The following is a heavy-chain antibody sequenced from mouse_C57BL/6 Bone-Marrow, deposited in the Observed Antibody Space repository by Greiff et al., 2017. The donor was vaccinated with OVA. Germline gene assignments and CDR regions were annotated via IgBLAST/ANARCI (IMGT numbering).Heavy chain of an antibody. J-gene: IGHJ3*01. CDR2: ISSGGSYT. Sequence: EVQLQESGGDLVKPGGSLKLSCAASGFTFRSYGMSWVRQTPDKRLEWVATISSGGSYTYYPDSVKGRFTISRDNAKNTLYLQMSSLKSEDTAMYYCARLGAWFAYWGQGTLVTVSA. CDR3: ARLGAWFAY. CDR1: GFTFRSYG. V-gene: IGHV5-6*01.